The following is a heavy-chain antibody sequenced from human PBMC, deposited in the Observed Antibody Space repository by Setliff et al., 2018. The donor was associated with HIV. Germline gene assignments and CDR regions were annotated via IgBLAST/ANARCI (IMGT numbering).Heavy chain of an antibody. Sequence: KVSCKASGYTFTSYGISWVRQAPGQGLEWMGWISAYNGNTNYAQKLQGRVTMTTDTSTSTAYMELRSLRSDDTAVYYCARDEAAAGTLRDAFDIWGQGTMVTVSS. CDR2: ISAYNGNT. D-gene: IGHD6-13*01. CDR1: GYTFTSYG. V-gene: IGHV1-18*01. CDR3: ARDEAAAGTLRDAFDI. J-gene: IGHJ3*02.